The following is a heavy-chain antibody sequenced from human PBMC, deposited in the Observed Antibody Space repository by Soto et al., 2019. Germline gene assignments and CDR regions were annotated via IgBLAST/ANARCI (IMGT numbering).Heavy chain of an antibody. CDR2: INPKSGGT. V-gene: IGHV1-2*04. CDR3: ARGDSTDCSNGVCSFFYNHDMDV. CDR1: GYSFTDYH. Sequence: AASVKVSCKASGYSFTDYHIHWVRQAPGQGLEWLGRINPKSGGTSTAQKFQGWVTMATDTSISTASMELTRLTSDDTAIYYCARGDSTDCSNGVCSFFYNHDMDVWGPGTTVTVSS. J-gene: IGHJ6*02. D-gene: IGHD2-8*01.